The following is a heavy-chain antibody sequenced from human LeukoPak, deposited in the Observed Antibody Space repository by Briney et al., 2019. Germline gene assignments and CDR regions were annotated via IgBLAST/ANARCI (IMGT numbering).Heavy chain of an antibody. J-gene: IGHJ4*02. D-gene: IGHD1-26*01. CDR2: IKQDGSEK. CDR3: AREDSGSYYSDY. Sequence: GGSLRLSCAASGFSFSMYSMNWVRQAPGKGLEWVANIKQDGSEKYYVDSVKGRFTISRDNAKNSLYLQMNSLRAEDTAVYYCAREDSGSYYSDYWGQGTLVTVSS. CDR1: GFSFSMYS. V-gene: IGHV3-7*03.